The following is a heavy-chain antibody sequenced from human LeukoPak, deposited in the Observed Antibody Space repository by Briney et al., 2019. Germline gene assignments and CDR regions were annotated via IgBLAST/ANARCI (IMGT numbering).Heavy chain of an antibody. CDR1: GATLRGYY. CDR2: INDSGST. J-gene: IGHJ6*04. Sequence: PSETLSLTCAVYGATLRGYYYNWIRQPPGKGLEWIGEINDSGSTNYNPSLKSRLTLSVDTSKNQFSLKLTSVAAADTAVYYCARRGDVEGPSTIWFHTLYVWGKGTTVIVSS. D-gene: IGHD2-2*01. V-gene: IGHV4-34*01. CDR3: ARRGDVEGPSTIWFHTLYV.